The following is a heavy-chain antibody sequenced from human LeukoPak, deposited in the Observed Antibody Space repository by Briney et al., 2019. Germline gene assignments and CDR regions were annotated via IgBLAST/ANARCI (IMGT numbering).Heavy chain of an antibody. CDR1: GFTFSSDT. Sequence: PGGSLRLSCAASGFTFSSDTMSWVRQAPGKGLEWVANIKQDGSEKYYVDSVKGRFTISRDNAKNSLYLQMNSLRAEDTAVYYCARVDGDYVLDYWGQGTLVTVSS. CDR2: IKQDGSEK. V-gene: IGHV3-7*01. J-gene: IGHJ4*02. CDR3: ARVDGDYVLDY. D-gene: IGHD4-17*01.